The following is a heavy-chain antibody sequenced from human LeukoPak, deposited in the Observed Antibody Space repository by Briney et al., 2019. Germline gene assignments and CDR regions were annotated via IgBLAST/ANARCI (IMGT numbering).Heavy chain of an antibody. Sequence: SETLSLTCTVFGGSISSYYWSWIRQPPGKGLEWIGYIYYSGSTNYNPSLKSRVTISVDTSKNQFSLKLSSVTAADTAVYYCARLAKGGYYDSSGYYPPRNAFDIWGQGTMVTVSS. CDR2: IYYSGST. V-gene: IGHV4-59*08. D-gene: IGHD3-22*01. J-gene: IGHJ3*02. CDR1: GGSISSYY. CDR3: ARLAKGGYYDSSGYYPPRNAFDI.